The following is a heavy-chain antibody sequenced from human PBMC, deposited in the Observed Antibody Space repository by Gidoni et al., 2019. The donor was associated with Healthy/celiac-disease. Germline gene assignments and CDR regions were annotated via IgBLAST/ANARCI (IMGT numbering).Heavy chain of an antibody. CDR2: ISAYNGNT. J-gene: IGHJ4*02. V-gene: IGHV1-18*01. D-gene: IGHD3-16*02. CDR1: GYTFTSYG. CDR3: ARIVGPGPTLPTYYFDY. Sequence: QVQLVHSGAEVKKPGASVKVSCKASGYTFTSYGISWVRHAPGQGLEWMGWISAYNGNTNYAQKLQGRVTMTTDTSTSTAYMELRSLRSDDTAVYYCARIVGPGPTLPTYYFDYWGQGTLVTVSS.